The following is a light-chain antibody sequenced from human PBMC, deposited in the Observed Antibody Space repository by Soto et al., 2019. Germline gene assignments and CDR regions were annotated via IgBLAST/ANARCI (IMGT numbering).Light chain of an antibody. CDR2: AAS. CDR3: QQIYSTPRT. J-gene: IGKJ1*01. Sequence: DIQMTQSPSTLSASVGDRVNITCRASQSIYNYLNWYQQKPGKAPNLLIYAASTLLSGVPSRFSGSGSGTEFTLTISGLQPEEFATYYCQQIYSTPRTFGQGTEVEIK. V-gene: IGKV1-39*01. CDR1: QSIYNY.